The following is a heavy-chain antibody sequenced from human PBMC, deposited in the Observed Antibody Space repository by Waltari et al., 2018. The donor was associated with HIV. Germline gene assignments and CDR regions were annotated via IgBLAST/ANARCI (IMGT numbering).Heavy chain of an antibody. V-gene: IGHV4-39*07. D-gene: IGHD3-3*01. Sequence: QLQLQESGPGLVKPSETLSLTCTVSGGSISSSSYYWAWIRQPPGKGLEWIGSIYYSGSTYYNPSLKSRVTISVDTSKNQFSLKLSSVTAADTAVYYCARSPQAVTIFVLSYAFDIWGQGTMVTVSS. CDR3: ARSPQAVTIFVLSYAFDI. CDR2: IYYSGST. CDR1: GGSISSSSYY. J-gene: IGHJ3*02.